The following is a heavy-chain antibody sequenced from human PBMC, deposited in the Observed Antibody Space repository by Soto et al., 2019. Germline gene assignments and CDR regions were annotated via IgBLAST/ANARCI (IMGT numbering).Heavy chain of an antibody. D-gene: IGHD5-12*01. CDR2: IIPIFGTA. J-gene: IGHJ4*02. CDR1: GGTFSSYA. V-gene: IGHV1-69*13. Sequence: SVKVSCKASGGTFSSYAISWVRQAPGQGLEWMGGIIPIFGTANYAQKFQGRVTITADESTSTAYMELSSLRSEDTAVYYCARLLIYSGYGRRKFDYWGQGPLVTVSS. CDR3: ARLLIYSGYGRRKFDY.